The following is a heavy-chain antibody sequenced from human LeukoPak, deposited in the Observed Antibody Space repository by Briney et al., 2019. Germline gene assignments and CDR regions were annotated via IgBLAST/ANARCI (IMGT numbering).Heavy chain of an antibody. Sequence: GGSLRLSCAASGFTFNSYWMSWVRQAPGKGLEWVANINQDGSEKYYVDSVKGRFTISRDNAKNSLYLQMNSLRAEDTAVYYCIPGHSGRSSPIIDTHFDYWGQGTPVTVSS. V-gene: IGHV3-7*01. CDR2: INQDGSEK. J-gene: IGHJ4*02. D-gene: IGHD5-12*01. CDR3: IPGHSGRSSPIIDTHFDY. CDR1: GFTFNSYW.